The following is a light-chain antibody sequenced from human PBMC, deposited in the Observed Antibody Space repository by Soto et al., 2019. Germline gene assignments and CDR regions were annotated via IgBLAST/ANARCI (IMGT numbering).Light chain of an antibody. J-gene: IGKJ1*01. Sequence: DIVMTQSPATLSVSPGERATLSCRASQSVSSNVAWYQLKPGQPPRLLIYGASTRATGIPARFSGSGSGTEFTLTISSLQSEDFAVDYCQQYNKWRTFGQGTKVDIK. CDR3: QQYNKWRT. V-gene: IGKV3-15*01. CDR1: QSVSSN. CDR2: GAS.